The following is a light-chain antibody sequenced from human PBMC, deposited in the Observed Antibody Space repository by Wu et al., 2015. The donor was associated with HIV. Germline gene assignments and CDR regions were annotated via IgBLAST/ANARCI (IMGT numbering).Light chain of an antibody. V-gene: IGKV1-27*01. CDR3: QNYNSAPWT. J-gene: IGKJ1*01. CDR1: QGVSNY. Sequence: IQMTQSPSSLSASVGDRVTVTCRASQGVSNYLAWYQQKPGKVPKLMIYAASTLQSGVPSRFSGSGSGTDFTLTISSLQPEDVATYYCQNYNSAPWTFGQGTKVEMK. CDR2: AAS.